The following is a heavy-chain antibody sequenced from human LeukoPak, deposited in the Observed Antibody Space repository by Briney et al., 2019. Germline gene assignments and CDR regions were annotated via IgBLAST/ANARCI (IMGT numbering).Heavy chain of an antibody. J-gene: IGHJ4*02. Sequence: ATVKISCKVSGYTFTDYYMHWVQQAPGKGLEWMGLVDPEDGETIYAEKFQGRVTITADTSTDTAYMELSSLRSEHTAVYYCQVVGYSDYIGQSYFDYWGQGTLVTVSS. CDR1: GYTFTDYY. CDR3: QVVGYSDYIGQSYFDY. CDR2: VDPEDGET. D-gene: IGHD4-11*01. V-gene: IGHV1-69-2*01.